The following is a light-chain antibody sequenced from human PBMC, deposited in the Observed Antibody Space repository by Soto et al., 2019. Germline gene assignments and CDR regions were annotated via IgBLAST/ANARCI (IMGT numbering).Light chain of an antibody. Sequence: QSVLTQSSSASASLGSSVKLTCTLSSGHVSYIIAWHQQQPGKASRYLMKLEGTGKYNKGSGVSDRFSGSSSGADRYLTISDLQFEDEADYYCETWANNIWVFGGGTKLTVL. CDR2: LEGTGKY. CDR1: SGHVSYI. CDR3: ETWANNIWV. V-gene: IGLV4-60*02. J-gene: IGLJ3*02.